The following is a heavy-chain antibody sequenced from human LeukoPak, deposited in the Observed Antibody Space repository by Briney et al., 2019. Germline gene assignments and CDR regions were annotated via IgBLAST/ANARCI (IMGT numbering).Heavy chain of an antibody. CDR3: ARDYSGSYRAYGMDV. V-gene: IGHV4-59*01. D-gene: IGHD1-26*01. Sequence: PSETLSLTCTVSGGSISSYYWSWIRQPPGTGLELIGYIYYSWSANYNPSLKSRVTISVDTSKNQFSLKLSSVTAADTAVYYCARDYSGSYRAYGMDVWGQGTTVTVSS. CDR2: IYYSWSA. J-gene: IGHJ6*02. CDR1: GGSISSYY.